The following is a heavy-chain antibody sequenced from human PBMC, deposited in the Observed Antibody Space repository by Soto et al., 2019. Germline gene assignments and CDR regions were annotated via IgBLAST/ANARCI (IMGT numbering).Heavy chain of an antibody. CDR3: ARGYCGGGGCYLRRDAFDV. V-gene: IGHV3-21*01. Sequence: EVQLVESGGGLVMPGGSLRLSCAASGFTFSAYHMNWVRQAPGKGLEWVSSINPTSSHIYYADSVRGRFTISRNDSKNTVLLQMIGLRTEDAAVYYCARGYCGGGGCYLRRDAFDVWGQGTMVTVSS. D-gene: IGHD2-15*01. J-gene: IGHJ3*01. CDR2: INPTSSHI. CDR1: GFTFSAYH.